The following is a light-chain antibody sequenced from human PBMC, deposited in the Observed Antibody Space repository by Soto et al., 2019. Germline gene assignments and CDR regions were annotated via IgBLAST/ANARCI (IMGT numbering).Light chain of an antibody. CDR1: SSDVGGSNF. CDR3: VSFTSSTTYV. V-gene: IGLV2-14*03. Sequence: QSALTQPASVSASPGQSITTSCTGTSSDVGGSNFVSWYQQHPGKPPKLIIYDVATRPSGVSNRFSGSKSGSTASLIISRLQTEDEADYYCVSFTSSTTYVFGSGTKLTVL. J-gene: IGLJ1*01. CDR2: DVA.